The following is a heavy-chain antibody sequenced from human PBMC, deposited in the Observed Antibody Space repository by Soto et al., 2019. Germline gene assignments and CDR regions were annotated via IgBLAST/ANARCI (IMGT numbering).Heavy chain of an antibody. CDR1: GFSLNTNAVG. CDR3: AHAAVGEFVGSFGY. V-gene: IGHV2-5*02. CDR2: VYWDDDK. Sequence: QITWKESGPTLVKPTQTLTLTCTFSGFSLNTNAVGVGWIRHPPGKALEWLALVYWDDDKRYNLVLKSSLAITKDTSKNQVVLTMTNMDPVDTATYYSAHAAVGEFVGSFGYWGQGTQVTVSS. D-gene: IGHD3-10*01. J-gene: IGHJ4*02.